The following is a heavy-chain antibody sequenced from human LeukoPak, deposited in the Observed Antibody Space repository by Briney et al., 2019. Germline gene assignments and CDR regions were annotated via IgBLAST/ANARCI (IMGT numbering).Heavy chain of an antibody. Sequence: PGRSLRLSCAASGFTLSSYWMHWDCDGPREGLGWGSGVNNDGSATRYADSVKGRFTISRDNAKSTLYLQMISLRAEDTAVYFCSTGLVGNSHFDYWGQGTLVTVSS. D-gene: IGHD4-23*01. J-gene: IGHJ4*02. CDR3: STGLVGNSHFDY. V-gene: IGHV3-74*01. CDR1: GFTLSSYW. CDR2: VNNDGSAT.